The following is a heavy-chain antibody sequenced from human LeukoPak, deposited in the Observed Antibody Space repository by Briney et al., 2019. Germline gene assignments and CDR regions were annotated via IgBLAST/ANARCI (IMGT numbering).Heavy chain of an antibody. J-gene: IGHJ5*02. V-gene: IGHV4-59*12. Sequence: SETLSLTCTVSGGSISSYYWSWIRQPPGKGLEWVGYIYYSGSTNYNPSLKSRVTISVDTSKNQFSLKLSSVTAADTAVYYCARDIVVVVAATGYNLFDPWGQGTLVTVSS. CDR1: GGSISSYY. D-gene: IGHD2-15*01. CDR3: ARDIVVVVAATGYNLFDP. CDR2: IYYSGST.